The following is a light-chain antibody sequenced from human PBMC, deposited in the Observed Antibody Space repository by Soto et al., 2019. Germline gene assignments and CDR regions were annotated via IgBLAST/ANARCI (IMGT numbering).Light chain of an antibody. CDR1: SSDVGGYNY. CDR2: EVS. CDR3: SSYTSSSTPYV. V-gene: IGLV2-14*01. J-gene: IGLJ1*01. Sequence: QAASVSGSPGQSITISCTGTSSDVGGYNYVSWYQQHPDKAPKLMIYEVSNRPSGVSNRFSGSKSGNTASLTISGLQTEDEADYHCSSYTSSSTPYVFGTGTKLTVL.